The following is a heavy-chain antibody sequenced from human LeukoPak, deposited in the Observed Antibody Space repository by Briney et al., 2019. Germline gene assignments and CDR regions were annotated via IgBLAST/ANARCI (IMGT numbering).Heavy chain of an antibody. J-gene: IGHJ4*02. Sequence: TLSLTCTVSGGSISSGGYYWSWIRQHPGKGLEWIGYIYYSGSTNYNPSLKSRVTISVDTSKNQFSLKLSSVTAADTAVYYCARGQQPISLFDYWGQGTLVTVSS. D-gene: IGHD6-13*01. CDR3: ARGQQPISLFDY. CDR2: IYYSGST. V-gene: IGHV4-31*03. CDR1: GGSISSGGYY.